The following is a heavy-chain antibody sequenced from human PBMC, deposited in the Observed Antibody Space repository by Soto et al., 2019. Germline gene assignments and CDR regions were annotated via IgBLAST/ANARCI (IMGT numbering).Heavy chain of an antibody. V-gene: IGHV4-59*08. J-gene: IGHJ6*03. D-gene: IGHD3-3*01. Sequence: SETLSLTCTVSGGSISSYYWSWIRQPPGKGLEWIGYIYYSGSTNYNPSLKSRVTISVDTSKNQFSLKLSSVTAADTAVYYCARTSQVPYDFWSGAYYYYMDVWGKGTTVTVSS. CDR1: GGSISSYY. CDR3: ARTSQVPYDFWSGAYYYYMDV. CDR2: IYYSGST.